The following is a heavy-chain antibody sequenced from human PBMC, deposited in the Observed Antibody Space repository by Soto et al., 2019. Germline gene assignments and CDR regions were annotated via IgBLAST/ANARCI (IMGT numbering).Heavy chain of an antibody. J-gene: IGHJ4*02. Sequence: GGSLRLSCAASGFTFSGSAMHWVRQASGKGLERVCRIRSKANSYATAYAASVKGRFTISRDDSKNTAYLQMSSLKTEDTAVYYCTSFLPDSSGYQDYWGQGTLVTVSS. CDR2: IRSKANSYAT. CDR1: GFTFSGSA. V-gene: IGHV3-73*01. D-gene: IGHD3-22*01. CDR3: TSFLPDSSGYQDY.